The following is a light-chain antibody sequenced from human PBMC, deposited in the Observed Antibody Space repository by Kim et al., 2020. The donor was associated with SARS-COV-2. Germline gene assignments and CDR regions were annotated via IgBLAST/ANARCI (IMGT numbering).Light chain of an antibody. CDR1: QSVSSN. J-gene: IGKJ1*01. CDR2: GAS. Sequence: EIVMTQSPATLSVSPGERATLSCRASQSVSSNLAWYQQKPGQAPRLLIYGASTRATGIPARFSGSGSGTEFTLTITSLQSEDFAVYYCQQYNNWPPWPFGQGTQVDIK. V-gene: IGKV3-15*01. CDR3: QQYNNWPPWP.